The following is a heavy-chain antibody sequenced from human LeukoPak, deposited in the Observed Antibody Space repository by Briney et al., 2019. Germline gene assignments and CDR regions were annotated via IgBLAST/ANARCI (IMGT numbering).Heavy chain of an antibody. J-gene: IGHJ6*02. Sequence: GGSLRLSCAASGFTFSSYAMSWVRQAPGKGLEWVSAISGSGGSTYYADSVKGRFTISRDNSKNTLYLQMNSLRAEDTAVYYCAKDARRALRDVVPAAYYYYYGMDVWGQGTTVTVSS. V-gene: IGHV3-23*01. CDR1: GFTFSSYA. CDR2: ISGSGGST. D-gene: IGHD2-2*01. CDR3: AKDARRALRDVVPAAYYYYYGMDV.